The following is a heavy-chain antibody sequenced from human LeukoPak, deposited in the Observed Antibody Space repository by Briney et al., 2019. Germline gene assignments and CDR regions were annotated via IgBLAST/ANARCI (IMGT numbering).Heavy chain of an antibody. V-gene: IGHV3-74*01. CDR3: ARDTLTVALDY. Sequence: PGGSLRLSCAASGFTFSSYWMHWVRQAPGKGLVWVSRINSDGSSTSYADSVKGRFTISRDNSKNTLYLQMNSLRAEDTAVYYCARDTLTVALDYWGQGTLVTVSS. D-gene: IGHD6-19*01. CDR1: GFTFSSYW. CDR2: INSDGSST. J-gene: IGHJ4*02.